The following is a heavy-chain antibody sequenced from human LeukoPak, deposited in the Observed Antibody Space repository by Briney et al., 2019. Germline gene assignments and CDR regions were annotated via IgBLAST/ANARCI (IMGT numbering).Heavy chain of an antibody. Sequence: ASVKVSCKASGYTFTSYYMHWVRQAPGQGLEWMGIINPSGGSTSYAQKFQGRVTMTRDTSTSTVYMELSSLRSEDTAVYYCARDGNGDYVDEEVGCFDPWGQGTLVTVSS. CDR2: INPSGGST. V-gene: IGHV1-46*01. CDR1: GYTFTSYY. J-gene: IGHJ5*02. CDR3: ARDGNGDYVDEEVGCFDP. D-gene: IGHD4-17*01.